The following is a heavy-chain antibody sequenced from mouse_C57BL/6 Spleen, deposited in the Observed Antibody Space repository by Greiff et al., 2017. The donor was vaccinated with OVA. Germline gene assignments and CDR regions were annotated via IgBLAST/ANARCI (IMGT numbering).Heavy chain of an antibody. V-gene: IGHV5-4*01. Sequence: EVQRVESGGGLVKPGGSLKLSCAASGFTFSSYAMSWVRQTPEKRLEWVATISDGGSYTYYPDNVKGRFTISRDNAKNNLYLQMSHLKSEDTAMYYCARDMVTTDGYFDVWGTGTTVTVSS. CDR2: ISDGGSYT. CDR3: ARDMVTTDGYFDV. J-gene: IGHJ1*03. CDR1: GFTFSSYA. D-gene: IGHD2-2*01.